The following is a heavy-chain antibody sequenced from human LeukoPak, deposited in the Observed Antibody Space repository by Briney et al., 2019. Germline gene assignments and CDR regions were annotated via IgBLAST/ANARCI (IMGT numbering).Heavy chain of an antibody. CDR3: ARDRRSYYDSSGYTPFDY. Sequence: ASVKVSCKASGYTSTSYYMHWVRQAPGQGLEWMGIINPSGGSTSYAQKFQGRVTMTRDTSTSTVYMELSSLRSEDTAVYYCARDRRSYYDSSGYTPFDYWGQGTLVTVSS. J-gene: IGHJ4*02. CDR1: GYTSTSYY. D-gene: IGHD3-22*01. V-gene: IGHV1-46*01. CDR2: INPSGGST.